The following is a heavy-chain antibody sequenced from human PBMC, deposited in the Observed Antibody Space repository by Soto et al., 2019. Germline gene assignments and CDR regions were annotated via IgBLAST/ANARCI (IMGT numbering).Heavy chain of an antibody. CDR2: IRSKAYGGTI. D-gene: IGHD5-18*01. V-gene: IGHV3-49*03. CDR1: GFTFGDYA. Sequence: LRLSCTASGFTFGDYAMSWFRQAPGKGLEWVGFIRSKAYGGTIEYAASVKGRFTISRDDSKSIAYLQMNSLKTEDTAVYYCTRDGQPTSPYYYYYSGMDVWGQGTTVTVSS. CDR3: TRDGQPTSPYYYYYSGMDV. J-gene: IGHJ6*02.